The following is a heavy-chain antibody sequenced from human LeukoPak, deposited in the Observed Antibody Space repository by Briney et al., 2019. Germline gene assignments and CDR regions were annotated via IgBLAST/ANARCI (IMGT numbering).Heavy chain of an antibody. J-gene: IGHJ4*02. CDR1: GYSFTSCH. CDR3: ASLDYDILTGPDY. CDR2: INPSGGTT. V-gene: IGHV1-46*01. D-gene: IGHD3-9*01. Sequence: ASVKVSCKASGYSFTSCHMHWVRQAPGQGLEWMGIINPSGGTTNYAKQFRGRVTMTRDMSTSTVYMELSSLRSEDTAVYYCASLDYDILTGPDYWGQGTLVTVSS.